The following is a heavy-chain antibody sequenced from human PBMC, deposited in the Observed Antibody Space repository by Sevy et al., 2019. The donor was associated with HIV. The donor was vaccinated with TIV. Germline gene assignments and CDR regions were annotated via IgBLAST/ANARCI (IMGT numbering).Heavy chain of an antibody. V-gene: IGHV1-18*01. J-gene: IGHJ4*01. Sequence: ASVKVSCKASGYTFTTYPIGWVRQAPGQGLEWMGWISTYSGETRDSQKFQGRATMTTDTSTSTAYLELRSLRSDDTAVYYCARDSGGSGHYYADYFDYWGQGTLVTVSS. D-gene: IGHD3-22*01. CDR3: ARDSGGSGHYYADYFDY. CDR2: ISTYSGET. CDR1: GYTFTTYP.